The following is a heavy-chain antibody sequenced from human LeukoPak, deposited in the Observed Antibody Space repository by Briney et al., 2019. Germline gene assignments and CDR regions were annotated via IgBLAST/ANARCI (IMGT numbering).Heavy chain of an antibody. Sequence: SVKVSCKASGYTFIGFYMHWVRQAPGQGLEWMGWINPSSGGTNYSQKFQGRVTMTRDTSISTAYMELSRLRSYDTAVYYCAGDGSGYDPDFDYWGQGTLVTVSS. CDR1: GYTFIGFY. CDR2: INPSSGGT. J-gene: IGHJ4*02. CDR3: AGDGSGYDPDFDY. V-gene: IGHV1-2*02. D-gene: IGHD5-12*01.